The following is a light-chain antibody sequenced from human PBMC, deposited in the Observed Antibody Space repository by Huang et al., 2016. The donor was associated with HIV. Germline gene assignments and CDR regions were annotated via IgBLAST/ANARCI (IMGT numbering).Light chain of an antibody. V-gene: IGKV3-15*01. J-gene: IGKJ5*01. CDR1: HSVSSN. Sequence: ERVMTQPPATLSVAPGERVTLSCRASHSVSSNLAWYQQKPGPAPRPLIHGASTRATGIPARFGGSGSGTEFTLAISSLQSEDSGVYFCQQYDNWPLTFGQGTRLEIK. CDR3: QQYDNWPLT. CDR2: GAS.